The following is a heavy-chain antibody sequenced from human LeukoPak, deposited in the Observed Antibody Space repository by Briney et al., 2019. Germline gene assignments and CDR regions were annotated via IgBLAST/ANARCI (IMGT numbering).Heavy chain of an antibody. J-gene: IGHJ4*02. D-gene: IGHD2-2*02. CDR3: ARRSLDCSSTSCYRPFDY. Sequence: ASVKVSCKASGYIFTSYGISWVRQAPGQGLEWMGWISAYNGNTNYAQKLQGRVTMTTDTSTSTAYMELRSLRSDDTAVYYCARRSLDCSSTSCYRPFDYWGQGTLVTVSS. CDR1: GYIFTSYG. V-gene: IGHV1-18*01. CDR2: ISAYNGNT.